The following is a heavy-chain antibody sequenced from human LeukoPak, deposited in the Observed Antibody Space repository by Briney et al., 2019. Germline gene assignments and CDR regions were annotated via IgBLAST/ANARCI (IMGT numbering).Heavy chain of an antibody. CDR2: VYYSGST. V-gene: IGHV4-59*12. Sequence: GSLRLSCAASGFTFSSYAMSWVRQAPGKGLEWIGSVYYSGSTSYNPSLKSRVTISVDTSKNQFSLKLSSVTAADTAVYYCARGGVRGPSGLCAFDIWGQGTMVTVSS. CDR3: ARGGVRGPSGLCAFDI. D-gene: IGHD3-10*01. J-gene: IGHJ3*02. CDR1: GFTFSSYA.